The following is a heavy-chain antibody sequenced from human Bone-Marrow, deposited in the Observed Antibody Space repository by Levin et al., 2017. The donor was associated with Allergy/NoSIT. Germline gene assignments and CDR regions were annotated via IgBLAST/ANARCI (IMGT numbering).Heavy chain of an antibody. CDR2: FYYSGNT. D-gene: IGHD1-26*01. V-gene: IGHV4-39*02. Sequence: PGGSLRLSCTVSGDSISSSSYYWGWVRQPPGKGLEWIGSFYYSGNTFYNPSLQSRVTISVDTSKNHFSLQLSSVTAADTAVYYCATNSGSYLRYFDFWGQGTLVTVSS. CDR3: ATNSGSYLRYFDF. J-gene: IGHJ4*02. CDR1: GDSISSSSYY.